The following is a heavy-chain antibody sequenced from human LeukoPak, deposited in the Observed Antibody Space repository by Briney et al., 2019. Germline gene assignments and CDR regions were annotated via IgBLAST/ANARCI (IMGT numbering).Heavy chain of an antibody. V-gene: IGHV3-30*04. CDR2: ISYDGSNK. Sequence: GGSLRLSCAASGFTFSSYAMHWVRQAPGKGLEWVAVISYDGSNKYYADSVRGRFTISRDNSKNTLYLQMNSLRAEDTAVYYCARSQGVRGVLTRRGYFDYWGREPWSPSPQ. CDR1: GFTFSSYA. CDR3: ARSQGVRGVLTRRGYFDY. J-gene: IGHJ4*02. D-gene: IGHD3-10*01.